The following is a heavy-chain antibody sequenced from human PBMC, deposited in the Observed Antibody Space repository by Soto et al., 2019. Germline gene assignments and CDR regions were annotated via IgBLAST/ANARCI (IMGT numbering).Heavy chain of an antibody. V-gene: IGHV4-34*01. CDR2: INHSGST. CDR3: ARLYCSSTSCYSRYYYGMDV. J-gene: IGHJ6*02. D-gene: IGHD2-2*01. Sequence: PSETLSLTCAVYGWSFSGYYWSWIRQPPGKGLEWIGEINHSGSTNYNPSLKSRVTISVDTSKNQFSLKLSSVTAADTAVYYCARLYCSSTSCYSRYYYGMDVWGQGTTVTVSS. CDR1: GWSFSGYY.